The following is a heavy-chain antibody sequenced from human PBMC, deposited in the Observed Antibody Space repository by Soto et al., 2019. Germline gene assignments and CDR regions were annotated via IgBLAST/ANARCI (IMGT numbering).Heavy chain of an antibody. CDR2: INHSGST. J-gene: IGHJ4*02. D-gene: IGHD5-18*01. CDR1: GGSFSGYY. Sequence: QVQLQQWGAGLLKPSETLSLTCAVYGGSFSGYYWSWIRQPPGKGLEWIGEINHSGSTNYNPSLKRRVTISVDTSKNQFSLKLSSVTAADTAVYYCARAVDTAMANDYWGQGTLVTVSS. CDR3: ARAVDTAMANDY. V-gene: IGHV4-34*01.